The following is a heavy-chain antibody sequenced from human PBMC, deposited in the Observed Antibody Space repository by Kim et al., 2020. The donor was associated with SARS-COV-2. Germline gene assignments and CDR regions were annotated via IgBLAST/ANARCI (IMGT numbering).Heavy chain of an antibody. CDR1: GLSCSCWR. CDR2: ISSSSGYI. J-gene: IGHJ3*02. CDR3: ARAHTYNWNGGDAFDI. D-gene: IGHD1-1*01. Sequence: GGSRRGSCAACGLSCSCWRLSWVRASAVGGRAWVSSISSSSGYIYYADPAKGRFTISSDNAKNSLYLPMNSLRAEDTAVYFCARAHTYNWNGGDAFDIWG. V-gene: IGHV3-21*01.